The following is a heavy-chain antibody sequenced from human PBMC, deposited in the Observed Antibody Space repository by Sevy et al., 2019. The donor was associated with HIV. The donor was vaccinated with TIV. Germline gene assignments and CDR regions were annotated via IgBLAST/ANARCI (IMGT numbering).Heavy chain of an antibody. CDR3: ARGYYDSSGAYYFDY. J-gene: IGHJ4*02. CDR1: GGSFSGYY. D-gene: IGHD3-22*01. V-gene: IGHV4-34*01. Sequence: SETLSLTCAVYGGSFSGYYWSWIRQPPGKGLEWIGEINHSGSTNYNPSLKSRVTISVDTSKNQFSLKLSSVTAADTAVYYCARGYYDSSGAYYFDYWGQGTLVTVSS. CDR2: INHSGST.